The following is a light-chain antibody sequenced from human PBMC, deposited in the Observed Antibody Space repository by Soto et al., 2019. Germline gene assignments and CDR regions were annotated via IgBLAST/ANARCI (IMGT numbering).Light chain of an antibody. J-gene: IGLJ3*02. CDR2: SNS. V-gene: IGLV1-44*01. Sequence: QSVLTQPPSASGTPGQRVTISCSGSSSNIGNNPVNWFRQFPGTAPKLLIYSNSHRPSGVPDRFSGSKSGTSASLAISGLQSEDEADYYCAAWDDSLTGSGVFGGGPKVTVL. CDR1: SSNIGNNP. CDR3: AAWDDSLTGSGV.